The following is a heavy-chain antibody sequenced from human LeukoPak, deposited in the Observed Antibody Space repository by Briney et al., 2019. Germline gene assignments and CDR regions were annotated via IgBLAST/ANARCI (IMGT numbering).Heavy chain of an antibody. CDR1: GFTFSSYE. V-gene: IGHV3-48*03. D-gene: IGHD4-23*01. J-gene: IGHJ3*02. Sequence: GGSLRLSRAASGFTFSSYEMNWVRQAPGKGLEWVSYISSSGSTIYYADSVKGRFTISRDNAKNSLYLQMNSLRAEDTAVYYCARVITYGGNSDAFDIWGQGTMVTVSS. CDR3: ARVITYGGNSDAFDI. CDR2: ISSSGSTI.